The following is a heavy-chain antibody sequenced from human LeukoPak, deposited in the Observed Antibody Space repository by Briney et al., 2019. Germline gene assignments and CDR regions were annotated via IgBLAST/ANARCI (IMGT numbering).Heavy chain of an antibody. CDR2: IHSSEGT. V-gene: IGHV4-59*08. Sequence: NPSETLSLTCTVSGGSLNGYYWGWIRQPPGKGLECIGYIHSSEGTAHNASLKSRLTISLDTSKSQFSLTLSSVTAADTAVYYCARHVYGEGMVVWGKGTTVTVSS. CDR1: GGSLNGYY. CDR3: ARHVYGEGMVV. J-gene: IGHJ6*04. D-gene: IGHD4-17*01.